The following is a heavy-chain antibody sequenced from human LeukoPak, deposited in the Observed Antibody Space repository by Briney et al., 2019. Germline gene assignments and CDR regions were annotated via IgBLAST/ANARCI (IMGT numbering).Heavy chain of an antibody. CDR2: MSAYNGKT. D-gene: IGHD5-18*01. CDR3: ARGMGYSYGHPQGAFEI. J-gene: IGHJ3*02. CDR1: GYSFTSYG. Sequence: ASVKVSCKASGYSFTSYGFNWVRQAPGQGLEWMGWMSAYNGKTNYAHSLQGRVTVTADTSTSTAYMELRSLRSEDTAVYYCARGMGYSYGHPQGAFEIWGQGTMVTVSS. V-gene: IGHV1-18*01.